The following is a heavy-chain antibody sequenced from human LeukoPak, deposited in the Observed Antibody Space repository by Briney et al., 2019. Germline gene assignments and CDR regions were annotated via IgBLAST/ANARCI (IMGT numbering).Heavy chain of an antibody. J-gene: IGHJ5*02. CDR2: IYPGDSDT. CDR3: ARLWGSGSYYVDSWFGP. D-gene: IGHD1-26*01. V-gene: IGHV5-51*01. CDR1: GYSFTSYW. Sequence: GESLKISCKGSGYSFTSYWIGWVRQMPGKGLEWMGIIYPGDSDTRYRPSFQGQVTISVDKSISTAYLQWSSLKASDTAMYYCARLWGSGSYYVDSWFGPWGQGTLVTVSS.